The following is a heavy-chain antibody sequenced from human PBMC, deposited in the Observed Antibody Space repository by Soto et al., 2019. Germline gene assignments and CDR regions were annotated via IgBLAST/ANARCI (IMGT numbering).Heavy chain of an antibody. Sequence: QVQLVESGGGVVQPGRSLRLSCAGSGFTFSNYGLHWVRQTPGKGLEGVAFISHDGSNKYYADSVKGRFTISRDSSKSTLYLQMDSMRVEDTAVYYCAKDGAPRYCSGRSCHPAGAYWGQGTLVTVSS. J-gene: IGHJ4*02. CDR3: AKDGAPRYCSGRSCHPAGAY. CDR1: GFTFSNYG. D-gene: IGHD2-15*01. V-gene: IGHV3-30*18. CDR2: ISHDGSNK.